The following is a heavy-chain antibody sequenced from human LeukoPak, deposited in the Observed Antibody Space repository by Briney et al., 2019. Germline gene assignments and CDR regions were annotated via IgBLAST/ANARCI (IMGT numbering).Heavy chain of an antibody. CDR2: IKQDGSVK. Sequence: GGSLRLSCAASGFTFSSYWMSWVRQAPGKGLEWVANIKQDGSVKYYVDSVKGRFTISRDNAKNSLYLQMNSLRAEDTAVYYCARDRQRITIFGVVIGVGAFDIWGQGTMVTVSS. J-gene: IGHJ3*02. CDR3: ARDRQRITIFGVVIGVGAFDI. D-gene: IGHD3-3*01. CDR1: GFTFSSYW. V-gene: IGHV3-7*01.